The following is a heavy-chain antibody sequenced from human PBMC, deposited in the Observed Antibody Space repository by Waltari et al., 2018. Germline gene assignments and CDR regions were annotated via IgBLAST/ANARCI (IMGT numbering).Heavy chain of an antibody. D-gene: IGHD5-12*01. V-gene: IGHV4-34*01. CDR1: GGSFSGYY. J-gene: IGHJ3*02. CDR3: ARLGGRRWLQLRWDAFDI. CDR2: INHSGST. Sequence: WGAGLLKPSETLSLTCAVYGGSFSGYYWSWIRQPPGKGLEWIGEINHSGSTNYNPSLKSRVTISVDTSKNQFSLKLSSVTAADTAVYYCARLGGRRWLQLRWDAFDIWGQGTMVTVSS.